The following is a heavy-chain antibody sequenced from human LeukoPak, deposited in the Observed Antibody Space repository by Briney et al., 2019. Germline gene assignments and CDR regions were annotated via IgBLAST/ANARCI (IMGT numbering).Heavy chain of an antibody. V-gene: IGHV4-4*07. J-gene: IGHJ4*02. D-gene: IGHD1-26*01. Sequence: PSETLSLTCTVSGGSINSYYWSWIRQPAGKGLEWIGRIYTSGTTNYNPSLKGRVTISVDTSKNQFSLKLSSVTAADTAVYYCAREEALGSGSFDYWGQGTLVTVSS. CDR1: GGSINSYY. CDR3: AREEALGSGSFDY. CDR2: IYTSGTT.